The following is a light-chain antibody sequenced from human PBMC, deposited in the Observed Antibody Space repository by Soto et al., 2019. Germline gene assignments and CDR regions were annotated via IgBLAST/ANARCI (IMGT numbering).Light chain of an antibody. CDR2: DDS. J-gene: IGLJ2*01. CDR1: NIGSKS. CDR3: QVWDSSSDPHVV. V-gene: IGLV3-21*02. Sequence: SYELTQPPSVSVAPGQTARITCGGNNIGSKSVHWYQQKPGQAPVLVVYDDSDRPSGILERFSGSNSGNTATLTISRVEAGDEADYYCQVWDSSSDPHVVFGGGTKLTVL.